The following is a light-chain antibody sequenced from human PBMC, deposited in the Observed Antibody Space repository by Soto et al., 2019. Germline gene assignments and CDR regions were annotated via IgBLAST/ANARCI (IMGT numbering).Light chain of an antibody. Sequence: DIQMTQSPSSLSVSVGDRVTITCRASQDIGSSLGWFQQKPGKAPKSLIYAASTLQVGVPSRFSSSRSETDFILTISSLQPEDFATYYCQQYNSYPRTFGQGTKVEIK. J-gene: IGKJ1*01. CDR1: QDIGSS. CDR3: QQYNSYPRT. V-gene: IGKV1-16*01. CDR2: AAS.